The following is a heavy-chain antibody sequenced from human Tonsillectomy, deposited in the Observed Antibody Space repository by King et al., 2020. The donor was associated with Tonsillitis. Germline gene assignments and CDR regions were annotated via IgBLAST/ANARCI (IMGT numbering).Heavy chain of an antibody. CDR1: GFTFSDSY. J-gene: IGHJ6*02. CDR3: ARVYSDYELYYYYGLDV. V-gene: IGHV3-11*01. Sequence: VQLVESGGGLVKPGGSLRLSCAASGFTFSDSYMSWIRQAPGKGLEWVSYISRSGSTIHYADSVKGRFTISRDNAKNSLYLQMNSLRAEDTAVYFCARVYSDYELYYYYGLDVWGQGTTVTVSS. D-gene: IGHD5-12*01. CDR2: ISRSGSTI.